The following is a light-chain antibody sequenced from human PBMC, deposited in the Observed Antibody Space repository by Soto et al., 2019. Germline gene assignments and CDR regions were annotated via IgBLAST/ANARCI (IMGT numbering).Light chain of an antibody. J-gene: IGKJ3*01. CDR1: ENVYINS. V-gene: IGKV3-20*01. Sequence: EIVLTQSPGTLCLSPGEGATLSCRASENVYINSLAWYQQKPGQPPRLLIYGAATRASAVPDRFSGSGSGADFTLTITGLEPEDFAVYYCQQYGTSPLTFGPGTRVD. CDR2: GAA. CDR3: QQYGTSPLT.